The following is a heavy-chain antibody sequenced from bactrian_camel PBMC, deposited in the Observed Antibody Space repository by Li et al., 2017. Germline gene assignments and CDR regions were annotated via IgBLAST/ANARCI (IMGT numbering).Heavy chain of an antibody. D-gene: IGHD5*01. CDR2: IVSDGGT. CDR1: GYTFSRGC. V-gene: IGHV3S53*01. Sequence: QVQLVESGGGSVQDGGSLRLSCAASGYTFSRGCMGWFRQAPGKEREAVARIVSDGGTSYADSVKGRFTISKDNATLFLQMNPLEPEDTAMYHCAAEIGCGLVAVGPPEINSDEFTYWGQGTQVTVS. J-gene: IGHJ4*01. CDR3: AAEIGCGLVAVGPPEINSDEFTY.